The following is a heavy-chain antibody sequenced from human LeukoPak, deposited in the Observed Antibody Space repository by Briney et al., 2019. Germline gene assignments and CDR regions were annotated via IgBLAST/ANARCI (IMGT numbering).Heavy chain of an antibody. D-gene: IGHD4-17*01. CDR2: ISSSSSYI. V-gene: IGHV3-21*01. Sequence: PGGSLRLSCAASGFTFSSYSMNWVRQAPGKGLEWVSSISSSSSYIYYADSVKGRFTISRDNAKNSLYLRMNSLRAEDTAAYYCARDRSDYGGNNWFDPWGQGTLVTVSS. J-gene: IGHJ5*02. CDR3: ARDRSDYGGNNWFDP. CDR1: GFTFSSYS.